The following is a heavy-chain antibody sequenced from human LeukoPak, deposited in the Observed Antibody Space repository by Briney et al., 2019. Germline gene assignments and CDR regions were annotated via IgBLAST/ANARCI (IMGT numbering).Heavy chain of an antibody. CDR2: IYYSGST. V-gene: IGHV4-59*01. CDR3: ARHDFVLSSSSRDY. CDR1: GGSIGSYY. J-gene: IGHJ4*02. Sequence: PSETLSLTCTVSGGSIGSYYWSWIRQPPGKGLEWIGYIYYSGSTNYNPSLKSRVTISVDTSKNQFSLKLSSVTAADTAVYYCARHDFVLSSSSRDYWGQGILVTVSS. D-gene: IGHD6-13*01.